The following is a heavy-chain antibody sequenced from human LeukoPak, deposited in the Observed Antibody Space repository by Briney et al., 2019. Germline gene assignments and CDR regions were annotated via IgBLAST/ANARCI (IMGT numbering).Heavy chain of an antibody. Sequence: NPSDTLSLTYAVSGYSISSGYYLGWIRQPPGKGLEWIGSIYHSGSSGSTYYNPSLKSRVTISVDTSKNQFSLKLSSVTAADTAVYYCARTLGYCSGGSCRSFDYWGQGTLVTVSS. CDR2: IYHSGSSGST. J-gene: IGHJ4*02. V-gene: IGHV4-38-2*01. D-gene: IGHD2-15*01. CDR1: GYSISSGYY. CDR3: ARTLGYCSGGSCRSFDY.